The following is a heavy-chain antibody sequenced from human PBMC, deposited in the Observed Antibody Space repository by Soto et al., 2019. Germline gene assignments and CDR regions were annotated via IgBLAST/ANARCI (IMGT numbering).Heavy chain of an antibody. Sequence: PSETLSLTCAVYGGSFSGYYWTWIRQPPETGLEWIGEINHSGSTNYNPPLKSRVTISVDTCKNQFSLKLTSVTAADTAVYYCARDKITGLFDYWGQGTLVTAPQ. CDR1: GGSFSGYY. J-gene: IGHJ4*02. CDR3: ARDKITGLFDY. V-gene: IGHV4-34*01. D-gene: IGHD2-8*02. CDR2: INHSGST.